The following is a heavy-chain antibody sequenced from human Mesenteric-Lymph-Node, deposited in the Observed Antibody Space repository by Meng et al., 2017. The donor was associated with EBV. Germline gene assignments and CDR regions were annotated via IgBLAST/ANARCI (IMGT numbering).Heavy chain of an antibody. CDR2: IYRTGST. Sequence: QVHLQEAGPGLVKPSETLSLTCSVSGGSVSSGSYYWSWIRQPPGKGLEWIGYIYRTGSTDYNPSLNSRVSISIDTSKNQFSLRLTSVTAADTAVYYCARDSGITVTNSFDYWGQGALVTASS. J-gene: IGHJ4*02. CDR3: ARDSGITVTNSFDY. V-gene: IGHV4-61*01. D-gene: IGHD1-20*01. CDR1: GGSVSSGSYY.